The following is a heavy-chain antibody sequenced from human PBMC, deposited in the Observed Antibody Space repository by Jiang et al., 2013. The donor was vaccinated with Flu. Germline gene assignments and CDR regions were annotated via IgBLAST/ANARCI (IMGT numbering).Heavy chain of an antibody. D-gene: IGHD6-19*01. J-gene: IGHJ4*02. V-gene: IGHV4-59*08. Sequence: KSRVTISVDTSKNQSSLKLSSVTAADTAVYYCARRVSSGPWGGIFDYWGQGTLVTVSS. CDR3: ARRVSSGPWGGIFDY.